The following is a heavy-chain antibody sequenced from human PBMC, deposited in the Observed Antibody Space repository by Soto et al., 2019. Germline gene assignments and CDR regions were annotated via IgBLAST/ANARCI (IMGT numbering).Heavy chain of an antibody. D-gene: IGHD6-19*01. CDR3: ARDIAVAHYYYYGMDV. CDR1: GGTFSSYA. J-gene: IGHJ6*04. V-gene: IGHV1-69*01. CDR2: IIPIFGTA. Sequence: QVQLVQSGAEVKKPGSSVKVSCKASGGTFSSYAISWVRQAPGQGLAWMGGIIPIFGTANSAQKFQGRVTISADESTSAAHMELSSLRSEDTAVYDCARDIAVAHYYYYGMDVWGKGTTVTVSS.